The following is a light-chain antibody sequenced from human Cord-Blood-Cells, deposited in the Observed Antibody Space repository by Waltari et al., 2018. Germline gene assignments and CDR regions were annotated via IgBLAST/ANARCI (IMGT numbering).Light chain of an antibody. CDR2: EGS. V-gene: IGLV2-23*01. Sequence: SALPQPASVSGSPGQSITISCTRTSSDVWRYNLVSGYQQHPGKAPKLMIYEGSKRPSGVSNRFAGSKSGNTASLTISGLQAEDEADYYCCSYAGSSTWVFGGGTKLTVL. CDR3: CSYAGSSTWV. J-gene: IGLJ3*02. CDR1: SSDVWRYNL.